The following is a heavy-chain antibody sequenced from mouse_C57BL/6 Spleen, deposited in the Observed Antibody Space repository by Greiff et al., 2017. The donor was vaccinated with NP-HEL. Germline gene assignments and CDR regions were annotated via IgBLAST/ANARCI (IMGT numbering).Heavy chain of an antibody. CDR1: GFTFSSYA. CDR3: AREGLRPYFDY. J-gene: IGHJ2*01. D-gene: IGHD2-2*01. Sequence: EVKLVESGGGLVKPGGSLKLSCAASGFTFSSYAMSWVRQTPEKRLEWVATISDGGSYTYYPDNVKGRFTISIDNAKNTLYLQMSHLKSEDTAMYYCAREGLRPYFDYWGQGTTLTVSS. V-gene: IGHV5-4*01. CDR2: ISDGGSYT.